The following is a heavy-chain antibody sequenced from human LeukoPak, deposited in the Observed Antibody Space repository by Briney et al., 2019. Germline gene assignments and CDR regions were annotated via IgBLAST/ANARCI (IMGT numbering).Heavy chain of an antibody. V-gene: IGHV3-53*04. Sequence: TGGSLRLSCAASGFTVSSNYMSWVRQAPGKGLEWVSVIYSGGSTYYADSVKGRFTISRHNSKNTLYLQMNSLRAEDTAVYYCAKVQYSSGWYGGWFDPWGQGTLVTVSS. CDR3: AKVQYSSGWYGGWFDP. CDR1: GFTVSSNY. J-gene: IGHJ5*02. CDR2: IYSGGST. D-gene: IGHD6-19*01.